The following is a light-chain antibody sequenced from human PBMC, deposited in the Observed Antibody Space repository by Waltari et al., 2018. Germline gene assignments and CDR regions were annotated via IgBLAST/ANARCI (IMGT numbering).Light chain of an antibody. V-gene: IGKV3-20*01. CDR3: QQYGTSPWT. J-gene: IGKJ1*01. CDR2: GPS. CDR1: QSVSGNF. Sequence: EIVLTQSTGTLSLSQGERVTLSCRASQSVSGNFFAWYQQKPGQAPRLLMYGPSSSATGTPDRFSGSGSGADFTLTISRLEPEDFAVYYCQQYGTSPWTFGQGTKVEIK.